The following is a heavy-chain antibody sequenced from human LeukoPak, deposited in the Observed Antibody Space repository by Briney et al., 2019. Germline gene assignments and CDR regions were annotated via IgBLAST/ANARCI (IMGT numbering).Heavy chain of an antibody. CDR3: ASSRRITMVRGVPFYYYGMDV. Sequence: GGSLRLSCAASGFTVSSNYMCWVRQAPGKGLEWVSVIYSGGGTYYADSVKGRFTISRDNSKNTLYLQMNSLRAEDTAVYYCASSRRITMVRGVPFYYYGMDVWGQGTTVTVSS. D-gene: IGHD3-10*01. CDR2: IYSGGGT. V-gene: IGHV3-66*01. CDR1: GFTVSSNY. J-gene: IGHJ6*02.